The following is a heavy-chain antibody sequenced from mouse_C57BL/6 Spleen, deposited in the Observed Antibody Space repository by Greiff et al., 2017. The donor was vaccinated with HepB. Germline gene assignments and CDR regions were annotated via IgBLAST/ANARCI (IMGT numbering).Heavy chain of an antibody. Sequence: QVQLQQSGPELVKPGASVKISCKASGYAFSSSWMNWVKQRPGQGLEWIGRIYPGDGDTNYNGKFKGKATLTADKSSSTAYMQLSSLTSEDSAVYFCARDSNYEAYWGQGTLVTVSA. D-gene: IGHD2-5*01. V-gene: IGHV1-82*01. CDR2: IYPGDGDT. CDR3: ARDSNYEAY. J-gene: IGHJ3*01. CDR1: GYAFSSSW.